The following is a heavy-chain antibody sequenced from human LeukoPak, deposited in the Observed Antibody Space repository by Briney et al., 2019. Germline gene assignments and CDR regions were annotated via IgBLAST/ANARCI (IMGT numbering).Heavy chain of an antibody. CDR2: ISSSSSYI. Sequence: PGGSLRLSCAASGFTFSSYSMNWVRQAPGKGLEWVSSISSSSSYIYYADSVKGRFTISRDNAKNSLYLQMNSLRAEDTAVYYCARDEVEVVSAFDIWGQGTMVTVSS. CDR1: GFTFSSYS. D-gene: IGHD2-15*01. V-gene: IGHV3-21*01. CDR3: ARDEVEVVSAFDI. J-gene: IGHJ3*02.